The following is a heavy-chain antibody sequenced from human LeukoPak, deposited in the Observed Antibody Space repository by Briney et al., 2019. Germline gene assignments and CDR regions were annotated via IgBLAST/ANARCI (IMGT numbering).Heavy chain of an antibody. CDR2: ISSSSSYI. D-gene: IGHD2-21*02. CDR3: ARPFCGGDCYPDRDDDAFDI. Sequence: PGGSLRLSCAACGHTFSCYSMIWLRQAPGEGLEWVSSISSSSSYIYYADSVKGRFTISRDNAKNSLYLQMNSLRAEDTAVYYCARPFCGGDCYPDRDDDAFDIWGQGTMVTVSS. CDR1: GHTFSCYS. J-gene: IGHJ3*02. V-gene: IGHV3-21*01.